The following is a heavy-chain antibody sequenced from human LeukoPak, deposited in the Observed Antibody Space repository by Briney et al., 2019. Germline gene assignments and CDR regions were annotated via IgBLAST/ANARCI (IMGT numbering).Heavy chain of an antibody. V-gene: IGHV3-7*01. CDR1: GFTLSSYW. CDR2: IKQDGSEK. J-gene: IGHJ6*03. D-gene: IGHD1-14*01. Sequence: GGSLRLSCAASGFTLSSYWMTWVRQAPGKGLEWVANIKQDGSEKYYVDSVKGRFTISRDNAKNSLYLQMSSLRAEDTAVYYCATVRSNYYYYYMDVWGKGTTVTVSS. CDR3: ATVRSNYYYYYMDV.